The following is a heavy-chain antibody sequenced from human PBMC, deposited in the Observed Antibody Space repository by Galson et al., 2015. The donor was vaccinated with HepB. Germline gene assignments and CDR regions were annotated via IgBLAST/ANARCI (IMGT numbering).Heavy chain of an antibody. CDR2: IKQDGSEK. J-gene: IGHJ4*02. Sequence: SLRLSCAASGFTFSSYWMSWVRQAPGKGLEWVANIKQDGSEKYYVDSVKGRFTISRDNAKNSLYLQMNSLRAEDTAVYYCARATTVVTPVLLDYWGQGTLVTVSS. CDR1: GFTFSSYW. V-gene: IGHV3-7*01. D-gene: IGHD4-23*01. CDR3: ARATTVVTPVLLDY.